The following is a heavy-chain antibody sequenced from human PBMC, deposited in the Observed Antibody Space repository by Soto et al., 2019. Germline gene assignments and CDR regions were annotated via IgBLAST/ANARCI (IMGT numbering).Heavy chain of an antibody. CDR1: GGSISSGGYY. V-gene: IGHV4-31*03. CDR2: IYYSGST. Sequence: SETLSLTCTVSGGSISSGGYYWSWIRQHPGKGLEWIGYIYYSGSTYYNPSLKSRVTISVDTSKNQFSLKLSSVTAADTAVYYCASKYIVYDLGQVYSGMDVSGPGTTVTVS. CDR3: ASKYIVYDLGQVYSGMDV. J-gene: IGHJ6*02. D-gene: IGHD5-12*01.